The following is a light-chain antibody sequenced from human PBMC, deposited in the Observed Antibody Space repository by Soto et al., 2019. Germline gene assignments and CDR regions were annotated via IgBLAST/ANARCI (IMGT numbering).Light chain of an antibody. CDR3: QQRSNWPIT. V-gene: IGKV3-11*01. J-gene: IGKJ5*01. CDR1: QSVSSY. Sequence: EIVLTQSPATLSLSPGERATPSCRASQSVSSYLAWYQQKPGQAPRIIIYDASNRATGIPARFSGSGSGTDFTLTISSLEPEDFAVYYCQQRSNWPITLGQGTRLEIK. CDR2: DAS.